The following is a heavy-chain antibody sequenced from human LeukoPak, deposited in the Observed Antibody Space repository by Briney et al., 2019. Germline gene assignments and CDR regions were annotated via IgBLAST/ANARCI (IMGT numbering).Heavy chain of an antibody. CDR2: IIPILGMA. D-gene: IGHD3-3*01. CDR3: ARGEMTYYDFWSGYSNDAFDI. CDR1: GGTFSSYA. Sequence: SVKVSCTASGGTFSSYAISWVRPAPGQGLEWMGRIIPILGMANYAQKLQGRVTMTTDTSTSTAYMELRSLRSDDTAVYYCARGEMTYYDFWSGYSNDAFDIWGQGTMVTVSS. J-gene: IGHJ3*02. V-gene: IGHV1-69*04.